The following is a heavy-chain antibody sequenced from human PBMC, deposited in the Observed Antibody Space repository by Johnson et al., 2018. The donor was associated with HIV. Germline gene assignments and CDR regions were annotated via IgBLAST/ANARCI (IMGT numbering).Heavy chain of an antibody. CDR2: IYSGGST. CDR1: GFTFDDYA. J-gene: IGHJ3*02. Sequence: VQLVESGGGLVQPGRSLRLSCAASGFTFDDYAMDWVRQAPGKGLEWVAVIYSGGSTYYADSVKGRFTISRDNSKNTLYLQMNSLRAGDTALYYCARAVCRGGRCYSHDAFDIWGQGTMVTVSS. D-gene: IGHD2-15*01. CDR3: ARAVCRGGRCYSHDAFDI. V-gene: IGHV3-66*01.